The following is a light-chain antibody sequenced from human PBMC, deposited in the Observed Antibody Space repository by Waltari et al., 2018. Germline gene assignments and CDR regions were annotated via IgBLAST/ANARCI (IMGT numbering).Light chain of an antibody. CDR1: QSVSSN. Sequence: EIVMTQSPATLSVSPGEGAPLSCRASQSVSSNLAWYQHKPGQAPRLLTHGASTRATGIPARFSGSGSGTEFTLTISSLQSEDFAFYYCQQYNNWPPEDTFGQGTKLEIK. CDR2: GAS. CDR3: QQYNNWPPEDT. V-gene: IGKV3-15*01. J-gene: IGKJ2*01.